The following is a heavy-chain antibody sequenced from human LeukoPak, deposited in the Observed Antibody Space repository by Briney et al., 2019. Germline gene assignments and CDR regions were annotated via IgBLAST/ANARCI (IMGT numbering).Heavy chain of an antibody. CDR3: ARDLPSYYFDSGNMFDP. J-gene: IGHJ5*02. CDR2: IYTTGRT. CDR1: GGAISSYY. D-gene: IGHD3-10*01. V-gene: IGHV4-4*07. Sequence: SETLSLTRTVSGGAISSYYWSWIRQPAAKGLEWIGRIYTTGRTDYSASLKRRVTMLVDTSNNQFSLKLSSGTAADTAVYYCARDLPSYYFDSGNMFDPWGQGILVTVSS.